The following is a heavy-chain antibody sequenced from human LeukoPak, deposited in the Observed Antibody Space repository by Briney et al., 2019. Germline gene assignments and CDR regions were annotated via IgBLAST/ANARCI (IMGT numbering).Heavy chain of an antibody. CDR1: GGTFSSYA. V-gene: IGHV1-69*13. Sequence: ASVKVSCKASGGTFSSYAISWVRQAPGQGLEWMGGIIPIFGTANYAQKFQGRVTITADESTSTAYMELSRLRSDDTAVYYCARETGGSSSSSGFDYWGQGTLVTVSS. J-gene: IGHJ4*02. CDR2: IIPIFGTA. CDR3: ARETGGSSSSSGFDY. D-gene: IGHD6-6*01.